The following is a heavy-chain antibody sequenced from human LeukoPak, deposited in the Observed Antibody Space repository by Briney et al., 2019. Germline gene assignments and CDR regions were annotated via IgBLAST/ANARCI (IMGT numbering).Heavy chain of an antibody. V-gene: IGHV3-48*03. CDR3: ARGAQWVIDY. J-gene: IGHJ4*02. D-gene: IGHD1-26*01. CDR2: ISTSGSTT. CDR1: GFTFSDYE. Sequence: GGSLRLSCAASGFTFSDYEVNWVRQAPGKGVEWVAYISTSGSTTHYADSVKGRFTISRDNAKNSLFLQMNSLRAEETAVYYCARGAQWVIDYWGQGTLVTVSS.